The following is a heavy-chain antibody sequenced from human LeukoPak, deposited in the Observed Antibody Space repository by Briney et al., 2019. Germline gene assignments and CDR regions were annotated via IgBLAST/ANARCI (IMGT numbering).Heavy chain of an antibody. V-gene: IGHV4-59*01. CDR2: IYYSGST. J-gene: IGHJ4*02. CDR1: GGSISSFY. CDR3: ARVDRIAVHN. Sequence: SQTPCLTRTVSGGSISSFYWSCIPHPPERGLEWIGYIYYSGSTNYNPYLKSRVTISVDTSQNQFSLKLCSVTAADTAVYYCARVDRIAVHNWGQGTLVTVSS. D-gene: IGHD6-19*01.